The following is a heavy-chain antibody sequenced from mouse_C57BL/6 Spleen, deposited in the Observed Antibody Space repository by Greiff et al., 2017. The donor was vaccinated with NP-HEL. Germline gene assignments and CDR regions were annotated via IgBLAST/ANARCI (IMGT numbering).Heavy chain of an antibody. V-gene: IGHV1-5*01. CDR3: TRRYYGSSYGYFDV. D-gene: IGHD1-1*01. CDR1: GYTFTSYW. CDR2: IYPGNSDT. Sequence: EVQLQQSGTVLARPGASVKMSCKTSGYTFTSYWMHWVKQRPGQGLEWIGAIYPGNSDTCYNQTFKGKAKLTAVTSASTAYMDLSSLTNEDSAVYYCTRRYYGSSYGYFDVGGTGTTVTVSS. J-gene: IGHJ1*03.